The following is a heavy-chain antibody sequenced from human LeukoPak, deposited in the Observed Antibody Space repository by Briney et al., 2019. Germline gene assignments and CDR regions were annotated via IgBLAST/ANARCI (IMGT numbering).Heavy chain of an antibody. CDR2: INHSGNT. Sequence: SETLSLTCAVYGGSFTIYSWTWIRQSPGKGLEWIGEINHSGNTNYNPPLKSRVTISVDTSKNQFSLQVTSVTAADTAVYYCARGYRRSGWYEIYFEYWGQGTLVTVSS. V-gene: IGHV4-34*01. CDR3: ARGYRRSGWYEIYFEY. J-gene: IGHJ4*02. D-gene: IGHD6-19*01. CDR1: GGSFTIYS.